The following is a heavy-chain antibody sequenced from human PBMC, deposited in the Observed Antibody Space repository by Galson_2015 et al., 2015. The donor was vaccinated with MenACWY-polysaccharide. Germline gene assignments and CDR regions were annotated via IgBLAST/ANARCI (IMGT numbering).Heavy chain of an antibody. CDR1: GYTFDNFG. CDR3: ARDEGIGGSRMEWGPDF. D-gene: IGHD1-1*01. J-gene: IGHJ4*02. V-gene: IGHV1-18*01. CDR2: ISAHNGNT. Sequence: SVKVSCKASGYTFDNFGISWVRQAPGQGLEWMGWISAHNGNTNYAQKVQGRLIMTTDTSTSTAYMELMSLRSDDTALYYCARDEGIGGSRMEWGPDFWGQGTLVTVSS.